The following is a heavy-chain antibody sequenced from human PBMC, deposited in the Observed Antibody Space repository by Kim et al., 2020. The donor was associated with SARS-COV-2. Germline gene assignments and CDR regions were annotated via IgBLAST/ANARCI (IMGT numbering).Heavy chain of an antibody. CDR3: ARDLGPGDIVVVPAARNYYGMDV. D-gene: IGHD2-2*01. CDR1: GGTFSSYA. CDR2: IIPIFGTA. Sequence: SVKVSCKASGGTFSSYAISWVRQAPGQGLEWMGGIIPIFGTANYAQKFQGRVTITADESTSTAYMELSSLRSEDTAVYYCARDLGPGDIVVVPAARNYYGMDVWGQGTTVTVSS. J-gene: IGHJ6*02. V-gene: IGHV1-69*13.